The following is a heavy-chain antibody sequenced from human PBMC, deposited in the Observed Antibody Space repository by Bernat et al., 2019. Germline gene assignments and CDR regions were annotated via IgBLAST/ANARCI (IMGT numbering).Heavy chain of an antibody. CDR1: GGSISSGDYY. Sequence: QVQLQESGPGLVKPSQTLSLTCTVSGGSISSGDYYWSWIRQPPGKGLEWIGYIYYSGSTYYNPSLKSRVTISVDTSKNQFSLKLSSVTAADTAVYYCARGIRLGKKSKNWFDPWGQGTLVTVSS. CDR3: ARGIRLGKKSKNWFDP. D-gene: IGHD4-11*01. CDR2: IYYSGST. V-gene: IGHV4-30-4*01. J-gene: IGHJ5*02.